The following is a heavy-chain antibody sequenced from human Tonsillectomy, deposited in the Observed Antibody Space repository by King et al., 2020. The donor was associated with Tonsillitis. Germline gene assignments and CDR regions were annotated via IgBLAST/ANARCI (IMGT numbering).Heavy chain of an antibody. CDR2: IKQDGSEK. J-gene: IGHJ4*02. D-gene: IGHD5-18*01. V-gene: IGHV3-7*04. CDR1: GFTFSSYW. Sequence: VQLVESGGGLVQPGGSLRLSWVASGFTFSSYWMSWVRQAPGKGLEWVANIKQDGSEKYYVDSVKGRFTISRDNAKNSLYLQMNSLRAEDTAVYYCAREDTAMGLSFDYWGQGTLVTVSS. CDR3: AREDTAMGLSFDY.